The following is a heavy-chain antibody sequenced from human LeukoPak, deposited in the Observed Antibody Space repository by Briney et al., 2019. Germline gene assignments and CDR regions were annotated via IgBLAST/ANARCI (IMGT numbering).Heavy chain of an antibody. CDR2: IKQDGSDK. CDR1: GFTLSSYW. V-gene: IGHV3-7*01. Sequence: PGGSLRLSCAASGFTLSSYWMSWVRQAPGKGLEWVANIKQDGSDKYYVDSVKGRFTISRDNAKNSLYLQMNSLRVEDTAVYYCARDWSPYDYWGQGTLVTVSS. CDR3: ARDWSPYDY. J-gene: IGHJ4*02.